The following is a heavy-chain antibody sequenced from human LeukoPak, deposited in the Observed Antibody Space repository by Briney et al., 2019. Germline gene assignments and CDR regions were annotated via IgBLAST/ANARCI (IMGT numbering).Heavy chain of an antibody. V-gene: IGHV3-33*01. CDR3: ARGGYPHFDY. J-gene: IGHJ4*02. CDR2: IWYDGSNK. D-gene: IGHD5-18*01. CDR1: GYTFTGYY. Sequence: SCKASGYTFTGYYMHWVRQAPGKGLEWVAVIWYDGSNKYYADSVKGRFTISRDNSKNALYLQMNSLRAEDTAVYYCARGGYPHFDYWGQGTLVTVSS.